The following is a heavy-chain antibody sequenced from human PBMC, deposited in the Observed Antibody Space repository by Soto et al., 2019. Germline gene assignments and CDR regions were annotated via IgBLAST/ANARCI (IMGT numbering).Heavy chain of an antibody. Sequence: QVQLVQSGAEAKKPGSSVKVSCKTSGGTFSSYAISWVRQAPGQGLEWMGGIVPLFRTTNYAQKFQGRVTITADTSTYTVYMELSGLRSGDTAVYYCARGLAYGDYGWLDPWGQGTLVTVSP. CDR2: IVPLFRTT. J-gene: IGHJ5*02. CDR3: ARGLAYGDYGWLDP. D-gene: IGHD4-17*01. CDR1: GGTFSSYA. V-gene: IGHV1-69*06.